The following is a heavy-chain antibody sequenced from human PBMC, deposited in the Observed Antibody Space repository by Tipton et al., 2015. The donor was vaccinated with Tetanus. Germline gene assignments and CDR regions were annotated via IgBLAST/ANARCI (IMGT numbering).Heavy chain of an antibody. V-gene: IGHV3-48*02. J-gene: IGHJ5*01. Sequence: SLRLSCAGSGFSFRDFGMNWVRQAPGKGLEWVSYISCSSTSIYYAASVKGRFAVSRDNAKNSLYLQMNTLRDDDTAVYYCARRGEARANWFDSWGQGTLVTVSS. CDR1: GFSFRDFG. CDR3: ARRGEARANWFDS. D-gene: IGHD2-21*01. CDR2: ISCSSTSI.